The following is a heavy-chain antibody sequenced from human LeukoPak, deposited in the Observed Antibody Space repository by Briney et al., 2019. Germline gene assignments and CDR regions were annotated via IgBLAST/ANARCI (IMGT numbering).Heavy chain of an antibody. Sequence: GGSLRLSCAASGFTFSSYWMSWVRQAPGKGLEWVANIKQDGSEKYYVDSVKGRFTIYRDQAKNSLYLQMHSLRAEDTAVYYCARVYYYGSGSYAFHIWGQGTMVTVS. D-gene: IGHD3-10*01. CDR3: ARVYYYGSGSYAFHI. CDR2: IKQDGSEK. CDR1: GFTFSSYW. J-gene: IGHJ3*02. V-gene: IGHV3-7*01.